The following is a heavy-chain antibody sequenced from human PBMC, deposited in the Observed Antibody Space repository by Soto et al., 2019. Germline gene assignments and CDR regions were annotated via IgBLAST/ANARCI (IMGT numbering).Heavy chain of an antibody. CDR2: IYTSGST. J-gene: IGHJ4*02. CDR3: ARATRDYGDYGYFDY. D-gene: IGHD4-17*01. CDR1: GGSISSYY. Sequence: SETLSLTCTVSGGSISSYYLSWIRQPAGKGLECIGRIYTSGSTNYNPSLKSRVTMSVDTSKNQFSLKLSSVTAADTAVYYCARATRDYGDYGYFDYWGQGTLVTVYS. V-gene: IGHV4-4*07.